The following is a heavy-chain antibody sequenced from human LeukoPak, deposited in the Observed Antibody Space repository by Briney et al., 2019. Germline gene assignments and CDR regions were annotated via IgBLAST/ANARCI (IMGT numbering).Heavy chain of an antibody. CDR1: GYTFTGYY. V-gene: IGHV1-2*06. J-gene: IGHJ4*02. Sequence: GASVKVSCKASGYTFTGYYIHWVRQAPGQGLEWMGRINPNSGGTYYAQKFQGRVTMTRDTSLTTAYMELSSLTSDDTAIYYCARDQEVTTFGYWGQGTLVTVSS. D-gene: IGHD4-17*01. CDR2: INPNSGGT. CDR3: ARDQEVTTFGY.